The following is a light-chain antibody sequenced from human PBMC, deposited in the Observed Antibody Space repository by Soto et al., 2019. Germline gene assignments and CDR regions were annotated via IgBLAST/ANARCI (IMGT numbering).Light chain of an antibody. J-gene: IGLJ2*01. CDR1: SSNIGSNY. V-gene: IGLV1-47*01. CDR2: RNN. CDR3: AAWDDSLSVPV. Sequence: QSVLTQPPSASGTPGQRVTISCSGSSSNIGSNYLYWYQQLPGTAPKLLIYRNNQRPSGVPDRLSGSKSGTSASLAISGLRSDDEADYYCAAWDDSLSVPVFGGGTKLTVL.